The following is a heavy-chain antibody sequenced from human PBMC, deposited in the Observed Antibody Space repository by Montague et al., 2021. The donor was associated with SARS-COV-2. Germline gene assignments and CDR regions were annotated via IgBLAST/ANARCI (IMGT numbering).Heavy chain of an antibody. D-gene: IGHD1-26*01. J-gene: IGHJ6*02. CDR1: GDSFRSHS. V-gene: IGHV1-69*13. CDR2: IIPLFGTI. Sequence: SVKVSCKASDSGDSFRSHSISWVRQAPGQGLEWMGGIIPLFGTIIHAQKFQGRLTITADESLATAYMELSSLKSDDTARYYCSSDDPLVAAHGSYYFGMDVWGQGTTVTV. CDR3: SSDDPLVAAHGSYYFGMDV.